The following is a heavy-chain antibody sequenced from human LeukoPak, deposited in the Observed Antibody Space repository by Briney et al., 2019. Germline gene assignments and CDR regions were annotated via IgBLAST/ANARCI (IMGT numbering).Heavy chain of an antibody. V-gene: IGHV3-48*04. Sequence: GGSLRLSCAASGFIFSRYSMNWVRQAPGKGLERVSYISSSNSTIYYADSVKGRFTISRDNAKNSLYLQMNSLRAEDTAVYYCARATVAGRGSLGYWGQGTLVTVSS. CDR2: ISSSNSTI. CDR3: ARATVAGRGSLGY. D-gene: IGHD6-19*01. CDR1: GFIFSRYS. J-gene: IGHJ4*02.